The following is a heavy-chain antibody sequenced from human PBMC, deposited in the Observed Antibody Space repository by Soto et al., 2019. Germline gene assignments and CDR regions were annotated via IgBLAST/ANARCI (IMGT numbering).Heavy chain of an antibody. CDR3: ARDVWFGELQNYYYYYGMDV. V-gene: IGHV4-30-4*08. J-gene: IGHJ6*02. CDR1: GGSISSGGYY. Sequence: SETLSLTCTVSGGSISSGGYYWSWIRQHPGKGLEWIGYIYYRGSTYYNPSLKSRVTISVDTSKNQFSLKLSSVTAADTAVYYCARDVWFGELQNYYYYYGMDVWGQGTTVTVSS. CDR2: IYYRGST. D-gene: IGHD3-10*01.